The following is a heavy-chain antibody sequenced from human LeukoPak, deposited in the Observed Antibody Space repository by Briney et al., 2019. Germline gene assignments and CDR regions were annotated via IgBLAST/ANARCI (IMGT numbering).Heavy chain of an antibody. CDR3: ARVDSTSWFDY. CDR1: XFXXSXYY. CDR2: ISSSGGXT. V-gene: IGHV3-11*05. D-gene: IGHD6-13*01. J-gene: IGHJ4*02. Sequence: PGGSLRLSCAASXFXXSXYYMIXXXXXPGXGLEWVSYISSSGGXTXYADSVKGRFTISRDNAKNSLYLQMNSLRVEDTAVXYCARVDSTSWFDYWGQGTLVTVSS.